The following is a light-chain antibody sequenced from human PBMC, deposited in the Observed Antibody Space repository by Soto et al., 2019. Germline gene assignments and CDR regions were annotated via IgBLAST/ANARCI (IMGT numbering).Light chain of an antibody. CDR3: QQRTDRPPWT. J-gene: IGKJ1*01. V-gene: IGKV3-11*01. CDR2: YAS. Sequence: EIVLTQSPATLSLSAGERATLSCGASQSIGLAIAWYQHKPGQAPRLLIFYASQRATGIPARFRGSGSGTDFTLSISSLEPEDFAVYYCQQRTDRPPWTFGQGTKVDIK. CDR1: QSIGLA.